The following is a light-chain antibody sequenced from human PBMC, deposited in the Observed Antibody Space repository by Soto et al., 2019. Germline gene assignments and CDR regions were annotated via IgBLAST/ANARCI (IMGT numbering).Light chain of an antibody. J-gene: IGKJ1*01. Sequence: DRQMTQSPATLCGASGERVNISGRASQTISSWLAWCQQKPGKAPKLLIYKASTLKSGVPSRFSGSGSGTEFTLTLSSLQPDDFATYYCQPYNTYSEAFGQGTKVDIK. CDR1: QTISSW. CDR3: QPYNTYSEA. CDR2: KAS. V-gene: IGKV1-5*03.